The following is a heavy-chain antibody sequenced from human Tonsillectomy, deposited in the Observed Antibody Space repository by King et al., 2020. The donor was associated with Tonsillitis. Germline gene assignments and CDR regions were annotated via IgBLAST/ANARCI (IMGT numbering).Heavy chain of an antibody. CDR1: GYTFTDYY. J-gene: IGHJ5*02. Sequence: QLVQSGAEVKKPGASVKVSCKASGYTFTDYYIHWVRQAPGQGLEWMGWINPNSGGTNYAQKFQGRVTMTRDTSISTAYMELSRLRSDDTAVYYCARDGSGWYSEACFDPWGQGTLVTVSS. D-gene: IGHD6-19*01. CDR3: ARDGSGWYSEACFDP. V-gene: IGHV1-2*02. CDR2: INPNSGGT.